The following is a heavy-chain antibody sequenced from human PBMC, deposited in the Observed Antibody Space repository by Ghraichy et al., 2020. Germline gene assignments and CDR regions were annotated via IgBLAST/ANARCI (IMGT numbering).Heavy chain of an antibody. V-gene: IGHV2-26*02. CDR3: VSKNTFGPDY. D-gene: IGHD3-10*01. Sequence: SGPTLVKPTETLTLTCTVSGFSLSNARMGVSWIRQPPGKALEWLAHIFSNDEKSYSTSLKSRLTISKDTSKSQVVLTMTNMDPVDTATYYCVSKNTFGPDYWGQGTLVTVSS. CDR2: IFSNDEK. CDR1: GFSLSNARMG. J-gene: IGHJ4*02.